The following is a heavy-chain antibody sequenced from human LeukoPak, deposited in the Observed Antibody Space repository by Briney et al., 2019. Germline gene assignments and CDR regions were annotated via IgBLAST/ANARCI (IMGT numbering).Heavy chain of an antibody. J-gene: IGHJ4*02. CDR2: IYYSGST. Sequence: SQTLSLTCTVSGGSISSGDYYWSWIRQPPGKGLEWIGYIYYSGSTNYNPSLKSRVTISVDTPKNQFSLKLSSVTAADTAVYYCAREQWRGGFDYWGQGTLVTVSS. CDR1: GGSISSGDYY. D-gene: IGHD6-19*01. V-gene: IGHV4-61*08. CDR3: AREQWRGGFDY.